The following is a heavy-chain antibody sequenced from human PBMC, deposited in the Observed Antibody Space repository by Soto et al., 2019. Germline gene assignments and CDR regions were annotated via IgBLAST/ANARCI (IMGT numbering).Heavy chain of an antibody. CDR2: MYYSGST. CDR1: GGSTMISSYY. J-gene: IGHJ4*02. D-gene: IGHD6-19*01. Sequence: PSETLSLTCDVSGGSTMISSYYCAWIRQPPGKGLEWIGSMYYSGSTYYNPSLKSRVTMSVDTSKNSVYLQVNSLRAEDTAVYYCAKGQWLDEYWGQGTVVTVSS. V-gene: IGHV4-39*01. CDR3: AKGQWLDEY.